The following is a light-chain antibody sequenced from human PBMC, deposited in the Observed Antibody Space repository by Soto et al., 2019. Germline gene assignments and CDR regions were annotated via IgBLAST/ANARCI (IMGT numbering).Light chain of an antibody. Sequence: QLTQSPSSLSSSVGDRVTITCRASQDISRYLAWYQQRAGKAPKLLIYGASTLQSGVPSRFSGSGSGTEFTLTISSLQPEDFATYHCQQLQRTPHTFGPGTTVDV. CDR2: GAS. V-gene: IGKV1-9*01. CDR3: QQLQRTPHT. J-gene: IGKJ3*01. CDR1: QDISRY.